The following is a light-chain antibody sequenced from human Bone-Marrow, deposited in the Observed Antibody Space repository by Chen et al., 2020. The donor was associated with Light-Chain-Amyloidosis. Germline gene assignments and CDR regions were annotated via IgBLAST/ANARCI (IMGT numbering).Light chain of an antibody. CDR3: QSADSSGTYEVI. CDR1: DLPTKY. V-gene: IGLV3-25*03. Sequence: SYELTQPPSVSVSPGQTARITCSGDDLPTKYAYWYQQKPGQAPVLVIQRDTERPSGISERFYGSSAGTTATLTISRVQEEDEAAYLCQSADSSGTYEVIFGGGTKLTVL. J-gene: IGLJ2*01. CDR2: RDT.